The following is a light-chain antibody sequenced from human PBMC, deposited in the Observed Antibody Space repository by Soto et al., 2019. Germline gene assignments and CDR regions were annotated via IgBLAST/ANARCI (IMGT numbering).Light chain of an antibody. Sequence: QPVLTQPPSASGTTGQRVTISCSGSSSNIGSNTVNWYQQLPGTAPKLLIYSDNQRPSGVPDRFSVSKSGTSVSLAISGLQSDDEADYYCAAWDDSLNGLVFGGGTKLTVL. J-gene: IGLJ2*01. CDR2: SDN. V-gene: IGLV1-44*01. CDR3: AAWDDSLNGLV. CDR1: SSNIGSNT.